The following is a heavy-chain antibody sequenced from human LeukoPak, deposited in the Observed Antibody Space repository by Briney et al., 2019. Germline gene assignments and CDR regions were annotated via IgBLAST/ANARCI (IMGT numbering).Heavy chain of an antibody. J-gene: IGHJ4*02. D-gene: IGHD3-22*01. CDR1: GGSISSYY. CDR3: ASYYDSSGYFDY. V-gene: IGHV4-59*08. Sequence: SETLSLTCTVSGGSISSYYWGWIRQPPGKGLEWIGYIYYSGSTNYNPSLKSRVTISVDTSKNQFSLKLSSVTAADTAVYYCASYYDSSGYFDYWGQGTLVTVSS. CDR2: IYYSGST.